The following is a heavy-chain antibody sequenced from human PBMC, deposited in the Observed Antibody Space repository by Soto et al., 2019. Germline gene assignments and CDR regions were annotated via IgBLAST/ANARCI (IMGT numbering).Heavy chain of an antibody. CDR2: ISSRSDI. J-gene: IGHJ6*02. V-gene: IGHV3-21*01. CDR1: GSTFSNYS. CDR3: EREYNAWPLAYAFDV. Sequence: GSLRLSCVGSGSTFSNYSINWVRQAPGKGLEWVSSISSRSDIYYADSVKGRFTISRDNAKNSVSLQMNSLRAEDTAVYYCEREYNAWPLAYAFDVWGQGTTVTVS. D-gene: IGHD1-20*01.